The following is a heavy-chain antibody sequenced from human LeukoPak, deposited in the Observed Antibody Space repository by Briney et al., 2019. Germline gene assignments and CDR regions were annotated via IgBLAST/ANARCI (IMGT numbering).Heavy chain of an antibody. CDR2: ISSSGSTI. CDR3: ARDGAPLEATIHYY. CDR1: GFTFSDYY. Sequence: GGSLRLSCAASGFTFSDYYMSWIRQAPGRGLEWVSYISSSGSTIYYADSVKGRFTISRDNAKNSLYLQMNSLRAEDTAVYYCARDGAPLEATIHYYWGQGTLVTVSS. D-gene: IGHD5-24*01. J-gene: IGHJ4*02. V-gene: IGHV3-11*01.